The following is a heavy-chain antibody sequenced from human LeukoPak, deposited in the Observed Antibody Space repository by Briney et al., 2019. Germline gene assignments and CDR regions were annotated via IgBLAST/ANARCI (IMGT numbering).Heavy chain of an antibody. V-gene: IGHV4-59*10. Sequence: PSETLSLTCAVYGGSFSGYYWRWIRQPAGKGLEWIGRIYTSGSTNYNPSLTSRVTMSVDTSKNQFSLKLSSVTAADTAVYYCARIPLLCSSTSCYTGPHYYYYMDVWGKGTTVTVSS. CDR2: IYTSGST. J-gene: IGHJ6*03. CDR1: GGSFSGYY. CDR3: ARIPLLCSSTSCYTGPHYYYYMDV. D-gene: IGHD2-2*02.